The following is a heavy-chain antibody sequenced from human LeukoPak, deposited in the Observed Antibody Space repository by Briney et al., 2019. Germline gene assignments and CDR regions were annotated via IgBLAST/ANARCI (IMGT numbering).Heavy chain of an antibody. J-gene: IGHJ6*02. CDR1: GFTVSSNY. CDR3: ARDTGHQLSRRNYYAMDV. Sequence: GSLRLSGAASGFTVSSNYMGWIRQPPGKGLEWIGSIYYGGSTYYNPSLKSRVTISVDTSKNQFSLKVSSVTAADTAVYYCARDTGHQLSRRNYYAMDVWGQGTTVTVSS. D-gene: IGHD2-2*01. CDR2: IYYGGST. V-gene: IGHV4-39*07.